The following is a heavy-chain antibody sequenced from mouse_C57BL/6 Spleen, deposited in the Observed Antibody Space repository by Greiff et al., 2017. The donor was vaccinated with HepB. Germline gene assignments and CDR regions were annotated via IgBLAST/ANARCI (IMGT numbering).Heavy chain of an antibody. J-gene: IGHJ3*01. Sequence: QVHVKQSGPGLVQPSQSLSITCTVSGFSFTSYGVHWVRQSPGKGLEWLGVIWRGGSTDYNAAFMSRLSITKDNSKSQVFFKMNSLQADDTAIYYCATNYGSSSWFAYWGQGTLVTVSA. CDR1: GFSFTSYG. V-gene: IGHV2-5*01. D-gene: IGHD1-1*01. CDR2: IWRGGST. CDR3: ATNYGSSSWFAY.